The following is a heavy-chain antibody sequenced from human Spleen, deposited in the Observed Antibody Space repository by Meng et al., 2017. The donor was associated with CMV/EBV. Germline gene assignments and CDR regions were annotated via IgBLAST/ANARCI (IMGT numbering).Heavy chain of an antibody. D-gene: IGHD1-1*01. CDR2: IHPGESDT. J-gene: IGHJ4*02. CDR1: GYSFSTYW. V-gene: IGHV5-51*01. Sequence: CKGSGYSFSTYWIGWVRQMPGKGLEWMGIIHPGESDTKYSPAFQGQVTISADKSINTAYLQWSSLKASDTAMYYCARQGRFNSYFDYWGQGTLVTVSS. CDR3: ARQGRFNSYFDY.